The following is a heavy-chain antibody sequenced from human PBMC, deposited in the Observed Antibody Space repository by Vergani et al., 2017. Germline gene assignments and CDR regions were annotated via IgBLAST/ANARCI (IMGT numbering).Heavy chain of an antibody. CDR3: AKDRQDIVVVPAAMPYYYYGMDV. CDR1: GFTFSTYA. CDR2: LTGGGGST. Sequence: VQLVESGGGLVKPGGSLRLSCAASGFTFSTYAMHWVRQAPGKGLEWVSALTGGGGSTYYADSFKGRFIISRDNSKNTLYLQMNSLRAEDTAVYYCAKDRQDIVVVPAAMPYYYYGMDVWGQGTTVTVSS. D-gene: IGHD2-2*01. V-gene: IGHV3-23*04. J-gene: IGHJ6*02.